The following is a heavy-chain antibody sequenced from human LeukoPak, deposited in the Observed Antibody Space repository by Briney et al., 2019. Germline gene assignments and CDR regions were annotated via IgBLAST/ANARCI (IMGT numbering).Heavy chain of an antibody. CDR3: TRGGVWSGYYHFDS. D-gene: IGHD3-3*01. J-gene: IGHJ4*02. CDR2: IKTDGTIT. Sequence: PGGSLRLSCAASGFTFSSYLMHWVRQAPGKGLVWVSRIKTDGTITSYADSVKGRFTISRDNAKNTLYLQMNSLRAEDTAVYYCTRGGVWSGYYHFDSWGQGALVTVSS. V-gene: IGHV3-74*01. CDR1: GFTFSSYL.